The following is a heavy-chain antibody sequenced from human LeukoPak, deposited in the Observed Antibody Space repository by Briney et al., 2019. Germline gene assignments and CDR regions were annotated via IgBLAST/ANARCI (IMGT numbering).Heavy chain of an antibody. D-gene: IGHD3-3*01. CDR3: ASLIHDYDFWSCYYQYYFDY. CDR2: MNPNSGNT. V-gene: IGHV1-8*01. Sequence: AAVKVSCKASGYTFTSYDINWVRQATGQGLEWMGWMNPNSGNTGYAQKCQGRVTMTRNTAISTIYLELSSLRSEDTAVYYFASLIHDYDFWSCYYQYYFDYWGQGTLVTVSS. CDR1: GYTFTSYD. J-gene: IGHJ4*02.